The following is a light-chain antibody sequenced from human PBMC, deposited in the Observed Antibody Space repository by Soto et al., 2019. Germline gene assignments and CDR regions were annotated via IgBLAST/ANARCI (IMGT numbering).Light chain of an antibody. CDR3: AQGLAIPFT. CDR1: QNLLHSNGYNY. J-gene: IGKJ4*01. V-gene: IGKV2-28*01. Sequence: EIVLTQSPLSPPVTPGEPASISYRSSQNLLHSNGYNYLNWYLQKPGQSPQLLIYLGSNRASGVPDRFSSSGSGTDFTLTINRVEAEDVGLYFYAQGLAIPFTFGGGTKLDIK. CDR2: LGS.